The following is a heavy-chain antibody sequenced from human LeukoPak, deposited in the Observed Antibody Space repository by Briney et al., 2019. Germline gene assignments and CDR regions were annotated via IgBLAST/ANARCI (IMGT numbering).Heavy chain of an antibody. D-gene: IGHD3-10*01. CDR3: VVDRRFKTFDY. V-gene: IGHV3-7*01. Sequence: GGSLRLSCAASGFSFSNFWIYWVRQAPGKGLEWVASIKSDGSEDYYMDSVKGRFTISRDNANNSLHLQMNNLTAEDTAVYYCVVDRRFKTFDYWGQGTLVTVSS. CDR2: IKSDGSED. J-gene: IGHJ4*02. CDR1: GFSFSNFW.